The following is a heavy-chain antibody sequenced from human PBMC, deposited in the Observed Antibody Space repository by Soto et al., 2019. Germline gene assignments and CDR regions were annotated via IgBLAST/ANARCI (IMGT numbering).Heavy chain of an antibody. J-gene: IGHJ6*02. D-gene: IGHD2-15*01. CDR2: IYYGGST. CDR3: ARSEGGDYYGMDV. CDR1: GGSISSSSYY. Sequence: QLQLQESGPGLVKPSGTLSLTCTVSGGSISSSSYYWGWIRQPPGKGLEWIGIIYYGGSTYYNPSLKSRVTISVDTSKNQFSLKLSSVTAAYTAVYYCARSEGGDYYGMDVWGQGTTVTVSS. V-gene: IGHV4-39*01.